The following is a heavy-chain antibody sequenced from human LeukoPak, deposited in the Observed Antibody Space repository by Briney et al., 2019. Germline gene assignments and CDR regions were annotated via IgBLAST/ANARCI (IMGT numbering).Heavy chain of an antibody. Sequence: SETLSLTGTVSGGSISSYYWSWIRQPPGKGLEWIGYIYYSGSTNYNPSLKSRVTISVDTSKNQFSLKLSSVTAADTAVYYCARGYENAFDIWGQGTMVTVSS. CDR1: GGSISSYY. D-gene: IGHD6-13*01. J-gene: IGHJ3*02. CDR3: ARGYENAFDI. CDR2: IYYSGST. V-gene: IGHV4-59*01.